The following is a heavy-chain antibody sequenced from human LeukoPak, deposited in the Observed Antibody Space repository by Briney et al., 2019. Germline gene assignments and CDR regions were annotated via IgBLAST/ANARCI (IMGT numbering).Heavy chain of an antibody. CDR2: IWYDGSNK. Sequence: GRSLRLSCAASGFTFSSSAMHWVRQAPGKGLEWVAVIWYDGSNKYYAESVKGRFTISRDNSKNTLSLQMNSLRAEDTAVYYCARGRHSSGLYDPIDSWGQGTLVTVSS. CDR3: ARGRHSSGLYDPIDS. CDR1: GFTFSSSA. V-gene: IGHV3-33*01. D-gene: IGHD6-19*01. J-gene: IGHJ4*02.